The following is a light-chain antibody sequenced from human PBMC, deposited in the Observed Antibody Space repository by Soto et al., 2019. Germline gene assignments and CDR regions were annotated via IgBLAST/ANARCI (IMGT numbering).Light chain of an antibody. V-gene: IGKV1-5*03. Sequence: DIQVTQSPSTLSASVGDRATLTCRARQSISVWLAWYQRKPGKAPKLLIHTASSLQSGVPSRCSGSGSGTEFTLTSSSLQPDDFATYYCQQYNSYPITFGQGTRLEIK. CDR2: TAS. CDR3: QQYNSYPIT. CDR1: QSISVW. J-gene: IGKJ5*01.